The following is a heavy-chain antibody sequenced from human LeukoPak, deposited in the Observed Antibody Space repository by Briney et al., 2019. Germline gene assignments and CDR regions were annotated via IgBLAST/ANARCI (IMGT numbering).Heavy chain of an antibody. V-gene: IGHV3-13*04. D-gene: IGHD3-10*01. Sequence: GGSLRLSCAASGFTFSTYDLHWIRQATGKGLEWVSGIGTAGDTYYPASVEGRFTISREEAKNSLYLQMNGLTVGDTAVYYCARGVVVRGTHYYGMDVWGQGTTVTVSS. CDR2: IGTAGDT. CDR1: GFTFSTYD. J-gene: IGHJ6*02. CDR3: ARGVVVRGTHYYGMDV.